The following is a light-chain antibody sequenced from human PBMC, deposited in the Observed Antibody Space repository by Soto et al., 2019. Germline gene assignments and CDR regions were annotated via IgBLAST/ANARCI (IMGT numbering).Light chain of an antibody. CDR2: GAS. CDR1: QSVSSN. CDR3: QQYNNWPPWT. V-gene: IGKV3-15*01. Sequence: EIVMTQSPATLSVSPGERATLSCRASQSVSSNLAWYQQKPGQAPRLLIYGASTRATGIPARCIGSGSGTAFTLTISSLQSEDFAVYYCQQYNNWPPWTFGQGTKVEIK. J-gene: IGKJ1*01.